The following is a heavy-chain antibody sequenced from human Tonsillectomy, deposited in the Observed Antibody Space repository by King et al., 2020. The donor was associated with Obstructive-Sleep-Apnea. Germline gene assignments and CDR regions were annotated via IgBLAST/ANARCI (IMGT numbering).Heavy chain of an antibody. D-gene: IGHD6-13*01. CDR3: AREGASGTNWFDP. V-gene: IGHV4-39*07. J-gene: IGHJ5*02. Sequence: QLQESGPGLVKPSDTLSLTCTVSGGSISSSSFYWGWIRQPPGKGLEWIGTISYTGRSNYNPSLKSRVTISVDTPKNHFSLKLSSVTAADTAVYYCAREGASGTNWFDPWGQGTLVTVSS. CDR1: GGSISSSSFY. CDR2: ISYTGRS.